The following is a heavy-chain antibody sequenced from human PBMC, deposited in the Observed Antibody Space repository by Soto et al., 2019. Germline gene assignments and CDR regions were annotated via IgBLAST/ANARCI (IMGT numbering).Heavy chain of an antibody. D-gene: IGHD4-4*01. J-gene: IGHJ5*02. CDR1: GGSISSSTYY. Sequence: QLQLQESGPGLVKPSETLSLTCSVSGGSISSSTYYWGWVRQPPGKGLQGIATIYYSGIAYYNPSLATXXPXSXXTSKNHLSLRLGSLTAADTAVYYCARYYTNPGIDLWGQGTLVTVSS. CDR2: IYYSGIA. V-gene: IGHV4-39*02. CDR3: ARYYTNPGIDL.